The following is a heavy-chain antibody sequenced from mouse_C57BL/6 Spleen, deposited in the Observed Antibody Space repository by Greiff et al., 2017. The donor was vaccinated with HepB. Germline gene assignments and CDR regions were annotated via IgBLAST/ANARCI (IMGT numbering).Heavy chain of an antibody. Sequence: QVQLQQSGAELVKPGASVKISCKASGYAFSSYWMNWVKQRPGKGLEWIGLIYPGDGDTNYNGKFKGKATLTADKSSSTAYMQLSSLTSEDSAVYFCARGGGYDGRGYFDYWGQGTTLTVSS. CDR2: IYPGDGDT. CDR1: GYAFSSYW. CDR3: ARGGGYDGRGYFDY. V-gene: IGHV1-80*01. J-gene: IGHJ2*01. D-gene: IGHD2-2*01.